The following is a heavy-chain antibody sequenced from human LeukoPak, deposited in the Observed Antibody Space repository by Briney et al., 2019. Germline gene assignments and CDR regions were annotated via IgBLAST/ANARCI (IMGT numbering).Heavy chain of an antibody. Sequence: GGSLRLSCAASGFTFSSFPMSWVRQAPGKGLEWVSVISGGGVSTYYADSVKGRFTMSRDNSKNTLYLQMNSLRAEDTAVYYCASSSSWYSGLDYWGQGTLVTVSS. CDR3: ASSSSWYSGLDY. CDR1: GFTFSSFP. J-gene: IGHJ4*02. CDR2: ISGGGVST. V-gene: IGHV3-23*01. D-gene: IGHD6-13*01.